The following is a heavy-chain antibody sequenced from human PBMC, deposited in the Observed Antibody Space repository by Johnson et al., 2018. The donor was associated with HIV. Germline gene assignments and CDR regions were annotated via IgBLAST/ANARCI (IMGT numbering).Heavy chain of an antibody. CDR1: GFTVSSNY. CDR2: IYSGGST. J-gene: IGHJ3*02. CDR3: ARDGGIAATDAFDI. V-gene: IGHV3-66*02. D-gene: IGHD6-13*01. Sequence: VQLVESGGGLVQPGGSLRLSCAASGFTVSSNYMSWVRQGPGKGLEWVSVIYSGGSTYYADPVKGRFTISRDNSKNTLYLQMNSLRAEDTAVYYCARDGGIAATDAFDIWGQGTMVTVSS.